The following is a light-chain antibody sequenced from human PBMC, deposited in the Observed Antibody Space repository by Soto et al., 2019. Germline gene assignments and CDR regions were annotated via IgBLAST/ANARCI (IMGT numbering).Light chain of an antibody. CDR3: QQSHSTPYT. V-gene: IGKV1-39*01. CDR1: QSISNY. J-gene: IGKJ5*01. CDR2: IAS. Sequence: DIQMTQSPSPLSASVGDRVTITCRASQSISNYLTWYQQKPGQAPNLLIYIASNLHSGVPSRFSGRGSGTDFTLTISSLQPEDFATYYCQQSHSTPYTFGQGTRLEIK.